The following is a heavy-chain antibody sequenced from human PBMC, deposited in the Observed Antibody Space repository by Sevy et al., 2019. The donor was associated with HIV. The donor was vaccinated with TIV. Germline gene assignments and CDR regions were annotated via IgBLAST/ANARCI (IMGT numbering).Heavy chain of an antibody. Sequence: ASVKVSCKASGYTFTSYDINWVRQVTGQGLEWMGWMNPNSGNTGYAQTFQGRVTMTRNTSISTAYMELSSLRSEDTAVYFCARAGSGWYDHYFDPWGQGTLVTVSS. CDR2: MNPNSGNT. D-gene: IGHD6-19*01. CDR3: ARAGSGWYDHYFDP. CDR1: GYTFTSYD. V-gene: IGHV1-8*01. J-gene: IGHJ4*02.